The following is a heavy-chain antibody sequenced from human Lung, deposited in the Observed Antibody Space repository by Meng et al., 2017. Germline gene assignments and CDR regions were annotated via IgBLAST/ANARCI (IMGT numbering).Heavy chain of an antibody. Sequence: QVQLQHWGAGLLNPSEPLSLTCVVSCGSFSDYYWSWIRQPPGKGLEWIGEINHSGSTNYNPSLESRATISVDTSQNNLSLKLSSVTAADSAVYYCARGPTTMAHDFDYWGQGTLVTVSS. D-gene: IGHD4-11*01. J-gene: IGHJ4*02. V-gene: IGHV4-34*01. CDR1: CGSFSDYY. CDR3: ARGPTTMAHDFDY. CDR2: INHSGST.